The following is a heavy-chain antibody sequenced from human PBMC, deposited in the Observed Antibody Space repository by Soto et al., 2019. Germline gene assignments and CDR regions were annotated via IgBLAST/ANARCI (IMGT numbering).Heavy chain of an antibody. V-gene: IGHV3-11*01. CDR2: ISSSGSTI. Sequence: GGSLRLSCAASGFTFSDYYMSWIRQAPGKGLEWVSYISSSGSTIYYADSVKGRFTISRDNAKNSLYLQMNSLRAEDTAVYYCARNLSSLTTIWFDPWGQGTLVTVSS. CDR1: GFTFSDYY. J-gene: IGHJ5*02. D-gene: IGHD5-12*01. CDR3: ARNLSSLTTIWFDP.